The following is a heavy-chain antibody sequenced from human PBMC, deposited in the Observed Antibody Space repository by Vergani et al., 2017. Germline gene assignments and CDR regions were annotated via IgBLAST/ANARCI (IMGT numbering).Heavy chain of an antibody. V-gene: IGHV4-59*01. CDR1: GDSISSYY. CDR3: ARAGGKNWYFDL. D-gene: IGHD4-23*01. J-gene: IGHJ2*01. Sequence: QVQLQESGPGLVKPSETLSLTCTVSGDSISSYYWSWIRQPPGKGLEWIGYIYYSGSTNYNPSLKSRVTISVDTSKNQFSLKLSSVTAADTAVYYCARAGGKNWYFDLWGRGTLVTVSS. CDR2: IYYSGST.